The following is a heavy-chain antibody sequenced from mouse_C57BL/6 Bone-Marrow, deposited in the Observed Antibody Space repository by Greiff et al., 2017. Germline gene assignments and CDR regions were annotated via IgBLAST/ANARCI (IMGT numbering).Heavy chain of an antibody. CDR3: ARGPCLINCYWYFDV. D-gene: IGHD4-1*02. J-gene: IGHJ1*03. V-gene: IGHV14-2*01. CDR1: GFNIKDYY. CDR2: IDPGDGET. Sequence: EVKLMESGAELVKPGASVKLSCTASGFNIKDYYMHWVKQRTEQGLEWIGRIDPGDGETKYAPKFQGKATITADTSSNTAYLQLSSLTSEDTAVYYCARGPCLINCYWYFDVWGTGTTVTVSS.